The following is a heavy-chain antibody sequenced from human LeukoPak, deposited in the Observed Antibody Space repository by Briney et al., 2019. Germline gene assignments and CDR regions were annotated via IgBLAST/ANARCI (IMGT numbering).Heavy chain of an antibody. D-gene: IGHD2-15*01. CDR3: ASGEISAGSDSRYDP. J-gene: IGHJ5*02. Sequence: SETLSLTCGVNGGSFSGYYWNWIRQTPGKGLEWIGEINHSGSTYYNPSLKSRVTISVDTSKHQFSLNLNSVTAADTAVYYCASGEISAGSDSRYDPWGQGTLITVSS. CDR1: GGSFSGYY. V-gene: IGHV4-34*01. CDR2: INHSGST.